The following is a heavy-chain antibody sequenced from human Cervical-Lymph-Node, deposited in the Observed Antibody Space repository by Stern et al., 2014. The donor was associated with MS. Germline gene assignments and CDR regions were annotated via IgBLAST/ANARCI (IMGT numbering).Heavy chain of an antibody. J-gene: IGHJ4*02. CDR1: GYTFTSYW. V-gene: IGHV5-51*01. CDR2: IFPGGSDI. CDR3: ARQRYFDY. Sequence: VQLVESGPEVKRPGESLKISCQASGYTFTSYWIGWVRQLPGKGLEWIATIFPGGSDIRYSPSFQGQVTISADKSSSTAYLQWNNLKASDTAIYYCARQRYFDYWGQGTLVTVSS.